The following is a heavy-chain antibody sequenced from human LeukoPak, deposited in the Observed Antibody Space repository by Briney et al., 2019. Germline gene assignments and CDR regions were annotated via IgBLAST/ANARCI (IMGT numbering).Heavy chain of an antibody. CDR1: GYSFTTYW. Sequence: GESPKISCRGSGYSFTTYWIGWVRQMPGKGLEWMGIIYPGDSDTRYTPSFQGQVTMSADKSINTAYLQWSSLRASDTAMYYCARRQGCSSSSCPSDYWGQGTLVTVSP. CDR3: ARRQGCSSSSCPSDY. CDR2: IYPGDSDT. D-gene: IGHD2-2*01. V-gene: IGHV5-51*01. J-gene: IGHJ4*02.